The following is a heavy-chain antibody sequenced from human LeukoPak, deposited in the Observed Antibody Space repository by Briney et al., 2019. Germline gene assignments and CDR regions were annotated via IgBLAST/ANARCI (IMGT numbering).Heavy chain of an antibody. CDR2: IIPIFGTA. Sequence: SVKVSCKASGDTFSGHYMQWVRQAPGEGLEWMGGIIPIFGTANYAQKFQGRVTITADKSTSTAYMELSSLRAEDTAVYYCARDSRMAYYGSGSYYEHWGQGTLVTVSS. D-gene: IGHD3-10*01. J-gene: IGHJ4*02. CDR1: GDTFSGHY. CDR3: ARDSRMAYYGSGSYYEH. V-gene: IGHV1-69*06.